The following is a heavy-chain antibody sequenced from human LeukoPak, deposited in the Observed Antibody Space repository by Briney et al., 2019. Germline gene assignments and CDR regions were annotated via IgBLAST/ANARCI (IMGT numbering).Heavy chain of an antibody. V-gene: IGHV4-59*12. CDR3: ARERSGWPGYYFDY. D-gene: IGHD6-19*01. Sequence: SETLSLTCTVSGGSISSYYWSWIRQPPGKGLEWIGYIYYSGSTNYNPSLKSRVTISVDKSKNQFSLKLSSVTAADTAVYYCARERSGWPGYYFDYWGQGTLVTVSS. CDR2: IYYSGST. CDR1: GGSISSYY. J-gene: IGHJ4*02.